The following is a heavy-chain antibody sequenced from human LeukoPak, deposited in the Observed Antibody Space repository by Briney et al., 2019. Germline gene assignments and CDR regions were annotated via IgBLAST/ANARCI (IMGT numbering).Heavy chain of an antibody. CDR3: ARAIWELDWFDP. J-gene: IGHJ5*02. D-gene: IGHD1-26*01. V-gene: IGHV4-59*01. CDR2: IYYSGST. Sequence: SGTLSLTCTVSGGSISSYYWSWIRQPPGKGLEWIGYIYYSGSTNYNPSLKSRVTISVDTSKNQFSLKLSSVTAADTAVYYCARAIWELDWFDPWGQGTLVTVSS. CDR1: GGSISSYY.